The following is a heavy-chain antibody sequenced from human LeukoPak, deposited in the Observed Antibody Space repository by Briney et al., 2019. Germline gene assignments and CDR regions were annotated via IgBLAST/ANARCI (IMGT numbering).Heavy chain of an antibody. D-gene: IGHD6-13*01. Sequence: ASVKVSCKASGYTFTSYAMHWVRQAPGQRLEWMGWINAGNGNTKYSQKFQGRVTITRDTSASTAYMVLSSLRSEDTAVYYCARVLIGSSWYGVWGQGTLVTVSS. J-gene: IGHJ4*02. CDR2: INAGNGNT. V-gene: IGHV1-3*01. CDR1: GYTFTSYA. CDR3: ARVLIGSSWYGV.